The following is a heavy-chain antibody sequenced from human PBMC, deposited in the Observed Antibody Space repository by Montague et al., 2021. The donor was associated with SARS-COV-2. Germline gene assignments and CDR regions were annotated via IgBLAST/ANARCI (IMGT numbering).Heavy chain of an antibody. V-gene: IGHV4-39*07. CDR1: RDSINSHNYF. D-gene: IGHD3-10*01. J-gene: IGHJ3*02. CDR3: AKDGEALAWGTFDT. Sequence: SETLSLTCTVSRDSINSHNYFWAWIRQPPGKGLEWIGSVDYSGLTFYNPSLESRVTISVDTSKKQFSLKVNSVTAADTAVYYCAKDGEALAWGTFDTWGQGTMVTVSS. CDR2: VDYSGLT.